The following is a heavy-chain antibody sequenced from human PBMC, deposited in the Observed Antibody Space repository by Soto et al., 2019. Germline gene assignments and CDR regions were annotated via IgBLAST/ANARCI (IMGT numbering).Heavy chain of an antibody. J-gene: IGHJ4*01. Sequence: PSETLSLTCTVSGGSVSSVTYSWSWIRQPPGKGLEWIACIYYSGSTSYNPSLKSRVTISVDTSKNQFPLKLSSVTAADTAVYYCARLTGYGLPDYWGHGNLVTVSS. CDR2: IYYSGST. CDR3: ARLTGYGLPDY. V-gene: IGHV4-61*01. D-gene: IGHD3-16*01. CDR1: GGSVSSVTYS.